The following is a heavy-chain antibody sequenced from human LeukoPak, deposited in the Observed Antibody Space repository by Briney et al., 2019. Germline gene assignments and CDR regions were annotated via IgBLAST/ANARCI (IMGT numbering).Heavy chain of an antibody. Sequence: GGSLRLSCAASGFTFSCYAMQWRRQAPGKGLEWVAVISYDGSNKYYADSVKGRFTISRDNSKNTLYLQMNSLRAEVTAVYYCARGEQLVSPFDYWGQGTLVTVS. V-gene: IGHV3-30-3*01. CDR1: GFTFSCYA. CDR2: ISYDGSNK. D-gene: IGHD6-13*01. J-gene: IGHJ4*02. CDR3: ARGEQLVSPFDY.